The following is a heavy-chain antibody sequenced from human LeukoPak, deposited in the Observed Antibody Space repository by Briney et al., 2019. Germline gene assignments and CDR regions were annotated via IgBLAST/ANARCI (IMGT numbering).Heavy chain of an antibody. CDR1: GGSISSYY. Sequence: SETLSLTCTVSGGSISSYYWSWIRQPPGKGLEWIGYIYYSGSTNYNPSLKSRVTMSVDTSKNQFSLKLSSVTAADTAVYYCARHGLYYYDSSGYYDYWGQGTLVTVSS. V-gene: IGHV4-59*08. CDR2: IYYSGST. D-gene: IGHD3-22*01. J-gene: IGHJ4*02. CDR3: ARHGLYYYDSSGYYDY.